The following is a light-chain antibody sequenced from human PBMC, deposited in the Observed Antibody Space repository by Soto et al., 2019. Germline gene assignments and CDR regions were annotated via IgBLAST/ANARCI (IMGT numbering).Light chain of an antibody. J-gene: IGLJ1*01. Sequence: QSALTQPASVSGSPGQSITISCTGTSSDVGGYNLVSWYQQHPGKAPKLMIYEGNKRPSGVPNRFSGSKSANTASLTISGLQTEDEADYYCSSYAGSNNLMFGAGTKVTVL. V-gene: IGLV2-14*02. CDR2: EGN. CDR1: SSDVGGYNL. CDR3: SSYAGSNNLM.